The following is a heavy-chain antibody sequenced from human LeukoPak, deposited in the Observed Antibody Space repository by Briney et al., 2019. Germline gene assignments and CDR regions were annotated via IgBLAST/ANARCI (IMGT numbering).Heavy chain of an antibody. CDR1: GFTFSDYS. CDR2: ISGGASSI. D-gene: IGHD3-10*01. Sequence: GSLRLSCVVSGFTFSDYSMNWVRQAPGKGLEWISHISGGASSIYYADSVKGRFTISRDNAKNSLYLQMNSLRVEDTAIYYCARERPGFGDNDCWGQGTLVTVSS. V-gene: IGHV3-48*01. CDR3: ARERPGFGDNDC. J-gene: IGHJ4*02.